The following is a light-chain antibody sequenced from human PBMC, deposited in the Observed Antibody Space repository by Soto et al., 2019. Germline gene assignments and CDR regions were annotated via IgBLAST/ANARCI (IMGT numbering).Light chain of an antibody. J-gene: IGKJ4*01. CDR2: WAS. CDR3: QQFYSNPPT. Sequence: DIVMTQSPDSLAVSLGERATINCKSSQSILYTSSNKNYLVWYQQKPGQPPKLLIYWASTRESGVTERFSGSGSGTDFTLTISTLQAEDVAIYYCQQFYSNPPTFGGGTKVEI. V-gene: IGKV4-1*01. CDR1: QSILYTSSNKNY.